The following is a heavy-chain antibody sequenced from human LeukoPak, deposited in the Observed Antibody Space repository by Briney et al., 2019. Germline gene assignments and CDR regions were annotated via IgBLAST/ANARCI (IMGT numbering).Heavy chain of an antibody. J-gene: IGHJ6*02. CDR3: IADPPNHYYGMDV. CDR1: GFTFIRAW. V-gene: IGHV3-15*01. Sequence: GGSLRLSCAASGFTFIRAWMSWVRQAPGKGLEWVGRSRSKNDGGTIDYAAPVKGRFIISRDDSANMVYLQMSGLKTEDTAVYYCIADPPNHYYGMDVWSQGTTVTVSS. CDR2: SRSKNDGGTI.